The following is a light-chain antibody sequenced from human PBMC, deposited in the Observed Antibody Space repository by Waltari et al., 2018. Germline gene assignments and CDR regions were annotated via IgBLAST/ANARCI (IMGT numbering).Light chain of an antibody. CDR1: KLGDKY. V-gene: IGLV3-1*01. J-gene: IGLJ1*01. CDR2: QDN. Sequence: SYELTQPPSVSVSPGQTASITCSGDKLGDKYAYWYQQKPGQSPVLVMYQDNRRPSGIPERFSGSKSGNTATLTISGTQAMDEADYFCQAWDSTTLYVFGTGTKVTVL. CDR3: QAWDSTTLYV.